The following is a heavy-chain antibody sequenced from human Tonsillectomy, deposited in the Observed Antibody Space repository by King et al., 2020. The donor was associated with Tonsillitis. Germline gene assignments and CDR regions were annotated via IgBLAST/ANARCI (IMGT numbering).Heavy chain of an antibody. CDR3: AKDRDDSSGYVDY. D-gene: IGHD3-22*01. CDR2: ISWKSGSI. V-gene: IGHV3-9*01. CDR1: GFTFDDYA. Sequence: VQLVESGGGWVQPGRSLRLSCAASGFTFDDYAMHWVRQATGKGLEWVSGISWKSGSIVYADSVKGRFTISRDNAKNSLYLQMNSLRAEDTALYYCAKDRDDSSGYVDYWGQGTLVTVSS. J-gene: IGHJ4*02.